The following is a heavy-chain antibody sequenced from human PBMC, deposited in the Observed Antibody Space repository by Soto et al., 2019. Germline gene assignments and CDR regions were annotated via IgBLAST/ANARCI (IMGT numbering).Heavy chain of an antibody. Sequence: QVQLVQSGAEVKKPGASVKVSCKASGYTLSDANINWVRQAPGQGPEWMGIINPRVDSTNYAQKFQGRVTLTRDTSTSTVYMELSSLRSEDTAVYYCARDLRAGGDYWGQGTLVTVSS. CDR3: ARDLRAGGDY. D-gene: IGHD1-26*01. V-gene: IGHV1-46*01. J-gene: IGHJ4*02. CDR2: INPRVDST. CDR1: GYTLSDAN.